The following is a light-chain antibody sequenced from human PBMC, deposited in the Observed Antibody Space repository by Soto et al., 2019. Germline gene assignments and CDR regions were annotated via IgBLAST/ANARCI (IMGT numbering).Light chain of an antibody. Sequence: QSALTQPHSVSGSPGQSVTIACTGTSNDFGLYNSVSWYQQHPGKAPKLMVYDVSKRPSGVPDRFSGSKSGNTASLTISGLQAEDEADYYCCSYAGSSSYVFGTGTQLTVL. V-gene: IGLV2-11*01. J-gene: IGLJ1*01. CDR3: CSYAGSSSYV. CDR1: SNDFGLYNS. CDR2: DVS.